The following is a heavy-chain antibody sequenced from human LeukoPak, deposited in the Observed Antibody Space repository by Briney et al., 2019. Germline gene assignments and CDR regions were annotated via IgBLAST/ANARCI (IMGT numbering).Heavy chain of an antibody. J-gene: IGHJ6*02. Sequence: GESLKISCKGSGYSFTSYWISWVRQMPGKGLEWMGRIDPSDSYTNYRPSFQGHVTISADKSISTAYLQWSSLKASDTAMYYRARHYYDTSSGMDVWGQGTTVTVSS. CDR2: IDPSDSYT. D-gene: IGHD3-22*01. CDR1: GYSFTSYW. V-gene: IGHV5-10-1*01. CDR3: ARHYYDTSSGMDV.